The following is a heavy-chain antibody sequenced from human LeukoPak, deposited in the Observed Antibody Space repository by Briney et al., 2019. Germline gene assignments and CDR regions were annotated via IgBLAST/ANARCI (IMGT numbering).Heavy chain of an antibody. Sequence: GGSLRLSCAASGFTFDDYAMHWVRQAPGKGLEWVSGISWNSGSIGYADSVKGRFTISRDNAKNCLYLQMNSLRAEDTALYYCAKDIGSGSYRSYFDYWGQGTLVTVSS. CDR2: ISWNSGSI. J-gene: IGHJ4*02. V-gene: IGHV3-9*01. D-gene: IGHD1-26*01. CDR3: AKDIGSGSYRSYFDY. CDR1: GFTFDDYA.